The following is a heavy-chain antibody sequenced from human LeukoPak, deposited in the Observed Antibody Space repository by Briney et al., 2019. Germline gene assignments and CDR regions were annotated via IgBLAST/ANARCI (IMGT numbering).Heavy chain of an antibody. CDR2: ISHSGST. V-gene: IGHV4-30-2*01. CDR3: ATRNTLYYFDY. D-gene: IGHD1-14*01. J-gene: IGHJ4*02. CDR1: GGSISSGGYY. Sequence: SETLSLTCTVSGGSISSGGYYWSWIRQPPGKGLEWIGYISHSGSTYYNPSLKSRVTISRDKSKNQFSLKLSSVTAADTAVYFCATRNTLYYFDYWGQGTLVTVSS.